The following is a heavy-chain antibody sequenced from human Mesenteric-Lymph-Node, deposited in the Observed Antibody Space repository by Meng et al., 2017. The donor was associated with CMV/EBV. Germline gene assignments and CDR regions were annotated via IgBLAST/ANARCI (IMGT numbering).Heavy chain of an antibody. Sequence: SGPTLVKPTQTLTLTCTFSGFSLSPSGMCVSWVRQPPGKALEWLALIDWDDDKYYSTSLKTRLTISKDTSKNQVVLTMTNMDPVDTATYCCARSGNWNYGYYYYYGMDVWGQGTTVTVSS. D-gene: IGHD1-7*01. CDR2: IDWDDDK. J-gene: IGHJ6*02. V-gene: IGHV2-70*20. CDR1: GFSLSPSGMC. CDR3: ARSGNWNYGYYYYYGMDV.